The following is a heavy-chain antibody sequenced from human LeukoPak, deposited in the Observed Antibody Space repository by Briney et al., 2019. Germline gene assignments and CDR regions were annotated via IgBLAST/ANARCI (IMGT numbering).Heavy chain of an antibody. CDR1: GYTFTSYG. V-gene: IGHV1-18*01. CDR3: ARDVGLLRISDTYDY. CDR2: ISAYNGNT. Sequence: ASVKVSCKASGYTFTSYGISWVRQAPGQGLEWMGWISAYNGNTNYAQKLQGRVTMTTDTSTSTAYMELRSLRSDDTAVYYCARDVGLLRISDTYDYWGQGTLVTVSS. D-gene: IGHD1-26*01. J-gene: IGHJ4*02.